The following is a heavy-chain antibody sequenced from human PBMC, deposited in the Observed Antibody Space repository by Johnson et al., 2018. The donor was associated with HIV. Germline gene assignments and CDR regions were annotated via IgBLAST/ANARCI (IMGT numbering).Heavy chain of an antibody. CDR3: ARDGRDLVTRGGFDV. CDR1: GFTFSSYA. Sequence: QVQLVESGGGLVQPGGSLRLSCAASGFTFSSYAMHWVRQAPGKGLEWVAVIFSVGNTYYADSVKGRFTISRDNSRNMFYLQMNSLRPEDTAVYYCARDGRDLVTRGGFDVWGPGTVVTVSS. V-gene: IGHV3-30*14. D-gene: IGHD5-18*01. J-gene: IGHJ3*01. CDR2: IFSVGNT.